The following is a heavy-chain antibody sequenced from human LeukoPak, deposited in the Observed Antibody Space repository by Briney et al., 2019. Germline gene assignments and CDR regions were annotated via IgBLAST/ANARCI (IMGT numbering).Heavy chain of an antibody. D-gene: IGHD4-11*01. CDR2: ISGSGGTT. CDR3: AKGRTVLNDALDV. V-gene: IGHV3-23*01. Sequence: GGSLRLSCAASGFSFSSYAISWVRQAPGQGLEWVSVISGSGGTTVYADPVKGRITISRDNTKNTLYLEMNSLRVGDTAIYYCAKGRTVLNDALDVWGQGTMVTVSS. J-gene: IGHJ3*01. CDR1: GFSFSSYA.